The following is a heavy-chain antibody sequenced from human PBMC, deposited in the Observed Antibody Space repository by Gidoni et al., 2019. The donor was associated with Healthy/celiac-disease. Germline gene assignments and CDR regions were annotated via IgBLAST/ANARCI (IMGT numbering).Heavy chain of an antibody. D-gene: IGHD6-13*01. CDR3: AKDYRYSSSFT. CDR1: GFTFDDYA. Sequence: EVQLVESGGGLVQPGRSLRLSCAASGFTFDDYAMHWVRQAPGKGLGWVSGISWNSGSIGYADSVKGRFTISRDNAKNSLYLQMNSLRAEDTALYYCAKDYRYSSSFTWGQGTLVTVSS. V-gene: IGHV3-9*01. CDR2: ISWNSGSI. J-gene: IGHJ5*02.